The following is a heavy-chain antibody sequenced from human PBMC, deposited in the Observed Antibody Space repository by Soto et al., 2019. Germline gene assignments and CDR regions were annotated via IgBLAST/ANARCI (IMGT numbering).Heavy chain of an antibody. D-gene: IGHD2-15*01. CDR3: ATDLGVAAASDY. J-gene: IGHJ4*02. V-gene: IGHV1-3*01. Sequence: QVQLVQSGAEVKKPGASVKVSCKASGYTFTSYAMHWVRQAPGQRLEWMGWINAGNGNTKYSQKFQGRVTITRDTSASTAYMELSRLRSEDTAVYYCATDLGVAAASDYWGQGTLVTVSS. CDR1: GYTFTSYA. CDR2: INAGNGNT.